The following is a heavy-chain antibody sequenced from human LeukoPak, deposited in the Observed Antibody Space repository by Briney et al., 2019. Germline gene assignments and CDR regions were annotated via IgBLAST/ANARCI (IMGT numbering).Heavy chain of an antibody. CDR2: ISGNGDTT. Sequence: QAGGSLRLSCAASGFTFDDYAMHWVRQAPGKGLEWVSTISGNGDTTFYPDSVKGRFTLSRDNSKNTHYLQMNSLRLEDTALYYCAKGGHFSFFDVWGRGTLVTVSS. J-gene: IGHJ2*01. CDR3: AKGGHFSFFDV. V-gene: IGHV3-23*01. CDR1: GFTFDDYA.